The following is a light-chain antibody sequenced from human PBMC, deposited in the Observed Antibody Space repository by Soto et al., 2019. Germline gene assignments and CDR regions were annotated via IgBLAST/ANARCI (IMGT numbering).Light chain of an antibody. CDR1: RSITSSSNNQNC. V-gene: IGKV4-1*01. CDR3: QVYYTHGLA. CDR2: WAS. J-gene: IGKJ4*01. Sequence: IGMPLSPDSLAVSLGERATVNCKSSRSITSSSNNQNCLAWYQQKPGQPPKLLIHWASTREPGVPDRFSGSGSGTDFTLTISSLQAEDVATYYSQVYYTHGLAFGGGTKVDIK.